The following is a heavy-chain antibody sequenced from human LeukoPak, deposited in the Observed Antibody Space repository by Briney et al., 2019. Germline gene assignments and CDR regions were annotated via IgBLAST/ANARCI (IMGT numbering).Heavy chain of an antibody. D-gene: IGHD3-9*01. Sequence: GGSLRLSCAASGFTLNNYAMNWVRQAPGKGLEWVPLIYSGGSTHYADSVKGRFTISRDNSKNTLYLQMNSLRAEDTAVYYCAREKLVLRYLERSHWFDPWGQGTLVTVSS. V-gene: IGHV3-53*01. CDR3: AREKLVLRYLERSHWFDP. CDR1: GFTLNNYA. J-gene: IGHJ5*02. CDR2: IYSGGST.